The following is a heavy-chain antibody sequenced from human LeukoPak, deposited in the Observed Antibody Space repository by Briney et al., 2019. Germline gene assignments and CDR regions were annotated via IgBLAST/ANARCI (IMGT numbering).Heavy chain of an antibody. J-gene: IGHJ4*02. Sequence: SETLSLTCTVSGGSISSHYWTWIRQPPGKGLEWIGHVYYSGSTTYNPSLKSRVTISADTSKNQFSLKLSSVTAADTAVYYCARADYDILTGYYSLFDYWGQGTLVTVSS. CDR1: GGSISSHY. D-gene: IGHD3-9*01. CDR3: ARADYDILTGYYSLFDY. CDR2: VYYSGST. V-gene: IGHV4-59*11.